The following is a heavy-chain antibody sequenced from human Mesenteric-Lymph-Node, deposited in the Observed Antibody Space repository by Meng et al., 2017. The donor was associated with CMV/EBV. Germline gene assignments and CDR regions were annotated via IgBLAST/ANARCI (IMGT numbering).Heavy chain of an antibody. D-gene: IGHD2-21*02. J-gene: IGHJ4*02. Sequence: GESLKISCAASGFTFSSYAMHWVRQAPGKGLEWLSYISTGSGTIYYADSVKGRFTISRDNAKNSLYLHMNSLRGEDTAVYYCARGGMAMTLDYWGQGTLVTVSS. CDR1: GFTFSSYA. V-gene: IGHV3-48*04. CDR3: ARGGMAMTLDY. CDR2: ISTGSGTI.